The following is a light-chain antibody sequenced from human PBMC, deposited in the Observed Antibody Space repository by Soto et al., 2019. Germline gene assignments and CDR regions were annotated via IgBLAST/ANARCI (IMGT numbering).Light chain of an antibody. CDR1: QSLRSS. CDR3: QQYNNWPQT. J-gene: IGKJ1*01. CDR2: DAS. Sequence: ETMMTQPPDTLSVSLGERATLSCRASQSLRSSLAWYQQKPGQAPRLLIYDASTRATGIPARFSGSGSGTDFTLTISGLQSEDFAVYYCQQYNNWPQTFGQGTKVDI. V-gene: IGKV3-15*01.